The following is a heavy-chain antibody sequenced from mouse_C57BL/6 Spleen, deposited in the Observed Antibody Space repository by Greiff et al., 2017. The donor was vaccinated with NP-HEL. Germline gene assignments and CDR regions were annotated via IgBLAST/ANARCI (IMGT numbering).Heavy chain of an antibody. CDR2: ISDGGSYT. Sequence: EVQLVESGGGLVKPGGSLKLSCAASGFTFSSYAMSWVRQTPEKRLEWVATISDGGSYTYYPDNVKGRFTISRDNAKNNLYLQMSHLKSEDTAMYYCARDPRGCAYWGQETLGTVSA. V-gene: IGHV5-4*01. CDR3: ARDPRGCAY. J-gene: IGHJ3*01. CDR1: GFTFSSYA.